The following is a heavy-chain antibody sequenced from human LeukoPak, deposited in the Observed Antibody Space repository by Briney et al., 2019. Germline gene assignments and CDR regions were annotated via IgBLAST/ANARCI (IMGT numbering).Heavy chain of an antibody. V-gene: IGHV3-48*04. CDR3: ARDRLDTAMVEDSYYGMDV. CDR2: ISSSGSTI. CDR1: GFTFSSYA. J-gene: IGHJ6*02. D-gene: IGHD5-18*01. Sequence: GGSLRLSCAASGFTFSSYAMSWVRQAPGKGLEWVSYISSSGSTIYYADSVKGRFTISRDNAKNSLYLQMNSLRAEDTAVYYCARDRLDTAMVEDSYYGMDVWGQGTTVTVSS.